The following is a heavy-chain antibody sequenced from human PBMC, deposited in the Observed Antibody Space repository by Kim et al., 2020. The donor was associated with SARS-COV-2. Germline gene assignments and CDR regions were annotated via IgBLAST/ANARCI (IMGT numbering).Heavy chain of an antibody. V-gene: IGHV4-4*07. CDR3: ARDLSKEAYYDFWSGYYHYYYYGMDV. CDR1: GGSISSYY. Sequence: SETLSLTCTVSGGSISSYYWSWIRQPAGKGLEWIGRIYTSGSTNYNPSLKSRVTMSVDTSKNQFSLKLSSVTAADTAVYYCARDLSKEAYYDFWSGYYHYYYYGMDVWGQGTTVTVSS. D-gene: IGHD3-3*01. J-gene: IGHJ6*02. CDR2: IYTSGST.